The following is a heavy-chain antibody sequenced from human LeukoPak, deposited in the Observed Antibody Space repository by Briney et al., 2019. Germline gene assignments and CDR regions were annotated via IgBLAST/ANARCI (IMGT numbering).Heavy chain of an antibody. D-gene: IGHD4-17*01. J-gene: IGHJ4*02. CDR1: GGSVSSNW. CDR2: IYHSGST. CDR3: ARVKAGGDPFYFDY. Sequence: SETLSLTCAVSGGSVSSNWWNWVRQPPGKGLEWIGDIYHSGSTNYNPSLKSRVTISVDKSKNQFSLKLSSVTAADTAVYYCARVKAGGDPFYFDYWGQGTLVTVSS. V-gene: IGHV4-4*02.